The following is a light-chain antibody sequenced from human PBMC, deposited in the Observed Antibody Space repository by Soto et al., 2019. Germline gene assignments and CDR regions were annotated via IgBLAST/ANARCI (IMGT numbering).Light chain of an antibody. V-gene: IGKV3-15*01. CDR2: DAS. Sequence: EIVMTQSPATLSVSPGERATLSCRASQSVSNNLAWYQQKPGQAPRLLIYDASTRATAIPVRFSGSGSGTEFTLTISSLQSEDFAVYFCQQYNDWPRTFGQGTKVEIK. J-gene: IGKJ1*01. CDR1: QSVSNN. CDR3: QQYNDWPRT.